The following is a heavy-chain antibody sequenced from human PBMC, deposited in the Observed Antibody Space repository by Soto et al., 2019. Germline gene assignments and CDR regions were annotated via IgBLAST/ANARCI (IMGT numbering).Heavy chain of an antibody. Sequence: GGSLRLSCAASGFTVSSNYMSWVRQAPGKGLEWVSVIYSGGSTYYAESVKGRLTISTHNSKNTLYLQMNSLRAEDTAVYYCARAIGLRFSLDYWGQGTLVTVSS. D-gene: IGHD5-12*01. CDR2: IYSGGST. CDR3: ARAIGLRFSLDY. V-gene: IGHV3-53*04. J-gene: IGHJ4*02. CDR1: GFTVSSNY.